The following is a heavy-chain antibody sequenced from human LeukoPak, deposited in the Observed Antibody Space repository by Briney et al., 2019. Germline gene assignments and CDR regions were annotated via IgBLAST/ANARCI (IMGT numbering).Heavy chain of an antibody. CDR2: ISSSSSYT. D-gene: IGHD6-19*01. Sequence: GGSLRLSCAASGFTFSSYSMNWVRQAPGKGLEWVSSISSSSSYTYYADSVKGRFTISRDNAKNSLYLQMNSLRAEDTAVYYCARDYSGWGRDFDYWGQGTLVTVSS. CDR3: ARDYSGWGRDFDY. J-gene: IGHJ4*02. CDR1: GFTFSSYS. V-gene: IGHV3-21*01.